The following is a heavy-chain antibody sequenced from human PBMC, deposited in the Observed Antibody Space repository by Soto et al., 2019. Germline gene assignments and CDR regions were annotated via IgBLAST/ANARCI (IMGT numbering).Heavy chain of an antibody. CDR1: GFTFSSYG. CDR3: AKLCSSTSWADY. CDR2: ISYDGSNK. J-gene: IGHJ4*02. Sequence: LSLSCAASGFTFSSYGMHWVRQAPGKGLEWVAVISYDGSNKYYADSVKGRFTISRDNSKNTLYLQMNSLRAEDTAVYYCAKLCSSTSWADYWGQGTLVTVSS. D-gene: IGHD2-2*01. V-gene: IGHV3-30*18.